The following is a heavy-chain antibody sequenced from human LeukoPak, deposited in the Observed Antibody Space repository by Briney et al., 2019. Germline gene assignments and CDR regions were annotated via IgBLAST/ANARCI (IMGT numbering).Heavy chain of an antibody. Sequence: SETLSLTCTVSGGSISSSSYYWGWLRQPPGKGLEWIGSIYYSGSTYYNPSLKSLVTISVDTSKNRFSLKLSSVTAADTAVYYCARVAAGGYYGSGSYPLYYYGMDVWGQGTTVTVSS. CDR3: ARVAAGGYYGSGSYPLYYYGMDV. D-gene: IGHD3-10*01. V-gene: IGHV4-39*07. J-gene: IGHJ6*02. CDR2: IYYSGST. CDR1: GGSISSSSYY.